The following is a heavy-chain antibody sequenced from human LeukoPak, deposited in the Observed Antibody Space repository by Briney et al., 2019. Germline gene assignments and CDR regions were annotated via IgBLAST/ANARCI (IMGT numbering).Heavy chain of an antibody. CDR2: INHSGST. J-gene: IGHJ6*03. Sequence: PSETLSLTCAVYGRSFGGYYWSWIRQPPGKGLEWIGEINHSGSTNYNPSLKSRVTISVDTSKNQFSLKLSSVTAADTAVYYCARGLTVGYDSSGYYPIYYYYYMDVWGKGTTVTVSS. CDR3: ARGLTVGYDSSGYYPIYYYYYMDV. CDR1: GRSFGGYY. V-gene: IGHV4-34*01. D-gene: IGHD3-22*01.